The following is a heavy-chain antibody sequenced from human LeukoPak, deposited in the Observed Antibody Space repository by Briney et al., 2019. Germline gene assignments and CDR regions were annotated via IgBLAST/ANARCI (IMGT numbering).Heavy chain of an antibody. J-gene: IGHJ3*02. CDR2: IYYSGST. CDR1: GGSIGSYY. V-gene: IGHV4-59*08. CDR3: AGQGSSSWFAFDI. Sequence: SETLSLTCTVSGGSIGSYYWSWIRQPPGKGLEWIGYIYYSGSTNYNPSLKSRVTISVDTSKNQFSLKLSSVTAADTAVYYCAGQGSSSWFAFDIWGQGTMVTVSS. D-gene: IGHD6-13*01.